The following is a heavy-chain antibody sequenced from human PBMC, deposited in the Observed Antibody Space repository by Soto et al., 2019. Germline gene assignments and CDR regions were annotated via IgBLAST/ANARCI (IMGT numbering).Heavy chain of an antibody. CDR2: INHSGST. V-gene: IGHV4-34*01. Sequence: SETLSLTCAVYGGSFSGYSWTWIRQPPGTGLEWIGEINHSGSTNYNPSLKSRVTISVDTSKNQFSLKLTSVTAADTAMYYCARGPNTEKVDSWGQGIRVTVSS. CDR1: GGSFSGYS. J-gene: IGHJ4*02. CDR3: ARGPNTEKVDS.